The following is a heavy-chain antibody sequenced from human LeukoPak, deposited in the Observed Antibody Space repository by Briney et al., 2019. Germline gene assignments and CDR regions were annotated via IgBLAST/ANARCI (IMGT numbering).Heavy chain of an antibody. CDR3: ASQSSGWPYYFDF. CDR2: IYYSGST. V-gene: IGHV4-39*07. Sequence: SETLSLTCTVTGGSISSSSYYWGWIRQPPGKGLEWIGSIYYSGSTCYNSSLKSRVTISADTSKNQFSLNLTSVTAADTAFYYCASQSSGWPYYFDFWGQGTLVTVSS. CDR1: GGSISSSSYY. D-gene: IGHD6-19*01. J-gene: IGHJ4*02.